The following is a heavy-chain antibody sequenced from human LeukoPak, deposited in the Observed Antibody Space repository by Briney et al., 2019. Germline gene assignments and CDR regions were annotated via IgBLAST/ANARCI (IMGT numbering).Heavy chain of an antibody. CDR2: INAGNGNT. V-gene: IGHV1-3*01. CDR1: GFTFTSYA. Sequence: ASVKVSCKASGFTFTSYAMHWVRQAPGQRLEWMGWINAGNGNTKYSQKFQGRVTITRDTSASTAYMELSSLRSEDTAVYYCARMAAAGHDAFDIWGQGTMVTVSS. J-gene: IGHJ3*02. D-gene: IGHD6-13*01. CDR3: ARMAAAGHDAFDI.